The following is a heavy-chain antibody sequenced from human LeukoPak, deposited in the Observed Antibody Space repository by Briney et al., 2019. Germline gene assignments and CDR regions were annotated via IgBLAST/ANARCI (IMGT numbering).Heavy chain of an antibody. CDR3: ARASYSYDINGWVPFDY. Sequence: SDTLSLTCTVSGNSISCGDNYWSWTRQSAGKGLEWIGRIYTTGSTNYNPSLKSRVTISGDTSKNQFSLRLSSVTAADTAVYYCARASYSYDINGWVPFDYWGQGTLVTVSS. J-gene: IGHJ4*02. D-gene: IGHD3-22*01. V-gene: IGHV4-61*02. CDR1: GNSISCGDNY. CDR2: IYTTGST.